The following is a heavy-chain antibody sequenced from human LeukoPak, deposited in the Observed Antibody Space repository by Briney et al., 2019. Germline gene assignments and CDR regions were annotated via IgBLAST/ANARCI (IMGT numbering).Heavy chain of an antibody. J-gene: IGHJ4*02. CDR3: GRGGIAAAASGIDY. V-gene: IGHV4-30-2*01. CDR2: IYQNGNT. Sequence: SETLSLTCAVSGGSISSGGYSWSWIRQPPGKGLGWIGYIYQNGNTYYNPSLKSRVTISVDRSKNQFSLNLSSVTAADTAVYYCGRGGIAAAASGIDYWGQGTLVAVSS. CDR1: GGSISSGGYS. D-gene: IGHD6-13*01.